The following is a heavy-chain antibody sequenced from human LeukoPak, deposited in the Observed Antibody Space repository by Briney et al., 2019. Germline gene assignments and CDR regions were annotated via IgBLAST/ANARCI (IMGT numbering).Heavy chain of an antibody. D-gene: IGHD5-18*01. Sequence: PGGSLRLSCAASGFTLSSYAMSWVRQAPGKGLEWVSAISDSGNTYHADSVKGRFTISRDSSKNTLYLQMNSLRAEDTAVYYCARDRVGYSYGGLPDYWGQGTLVTVSS. V-gene: IGHV3-23*01. CDR3: ARDRVGYSYGGLPDY. CDR1: GFTLSSYA. J-gene: IGHJ4*02. CDR2: ISDSGNT.